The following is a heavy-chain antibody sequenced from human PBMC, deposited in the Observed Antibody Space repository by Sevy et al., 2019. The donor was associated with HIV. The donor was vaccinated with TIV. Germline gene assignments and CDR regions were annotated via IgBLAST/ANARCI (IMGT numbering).Heavy chain of an antibody. CDR1: GFTFSTYA. V-gene: IGHV3-23*01. D-gene: IGHD3-22*01. CDR3: GKDPTYDSGGYHDY. J-gene: IGHJ4*02. CDR2: ISGSGGST. Sequence: GGSLRLSCAASGFTFSTYALSWVRQAPGKGLDWVSAISGSGGSTYYADSVKGRFSISRVNSKNTLYLQMNSLRAEDTALYYCGKDPTYDSGGYHDYWGQGTLVTVSS.